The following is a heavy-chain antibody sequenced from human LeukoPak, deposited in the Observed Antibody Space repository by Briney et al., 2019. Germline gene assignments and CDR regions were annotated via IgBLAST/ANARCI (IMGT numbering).Heavy chain of an antibody. V-gene: IGHV4-38-2*02. D-gene: IGHD5-12*01. CDR3: ASSSGYARFYWFDP. CDR1: GYCISSGYY. Sequence: SETLSLTCTVSGYCISSGYYWGWIRQPPGKGLEWIGSIYHSGSTYYNPSLKSRVTISVDTSKNQFSLKLSPVTAADTAVYYCASSSGYARFYWFDPWGQGTLVTVSS. J-gene: IGHJ5*02. CDR2: IYHSGST.